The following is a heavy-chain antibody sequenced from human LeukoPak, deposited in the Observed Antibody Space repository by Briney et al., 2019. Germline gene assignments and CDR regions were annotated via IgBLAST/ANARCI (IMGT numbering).Heavy chain of an antibody. D-gene: IGHD3-22*01. CDR3: ARALQYGSGYYGIDY. Sequence: GGSLRLSCAASGFTFSSYSMNWVRQAPGKGLEWVSSISSSSSYIYYADSVKGRFTISRDNAKNSLYLQMNSLRAEDTAVYYCARALQYGSGYYGIDYWGQGTLVTVSS. V-gene: IGHV3-21*01. J-gene: IGHJ4*02. CDR2: ISSSSSYI. CDR1: GFTFSSYS.